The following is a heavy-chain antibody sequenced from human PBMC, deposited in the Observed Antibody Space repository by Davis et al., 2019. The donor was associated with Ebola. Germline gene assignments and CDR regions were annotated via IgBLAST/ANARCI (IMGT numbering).Heavy chain of an antibody. V-gene: IGHV4-59*08. CDR3: ARLTETYYYDSSGYFLGRAFDI. CDR2: IYYSGST. D-gene: IGHD3-22*01. J-gene: IGHJ3*02. Sequence: MPSETLSLTCTVSGGSISSYYWSWIWQPPGKGLEWIGYIYYSGSTNYNPSLKSRVTISVDTSKNQFSLKLSSVTAADTAVYYCARLTETYYYDSSGYFLGRAFDIWGQGTMVTVSS. CDR1: GGSISSYY.